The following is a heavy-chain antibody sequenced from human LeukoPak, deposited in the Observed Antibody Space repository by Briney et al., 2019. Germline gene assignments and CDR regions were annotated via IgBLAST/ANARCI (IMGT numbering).Heavy chain of an antibody. CDR1: GYTFTGYY. Sequence: ASVKVSCKASGYTFTGYYMHWVRQAPGQGLEWMGWINPNSGGTNYAQKFQDRVTITRNTSISTAYMELSSLRSEDTAVYYCARSHVGATYGDYWGQGTLVTVSS. CDR2: INPNSGGT. CDR3: ARSHVGATYGDY. J-gene: IGHJ4*02. D-gene: IGHD1-26*01. V-gene: IGHV1-2*02.